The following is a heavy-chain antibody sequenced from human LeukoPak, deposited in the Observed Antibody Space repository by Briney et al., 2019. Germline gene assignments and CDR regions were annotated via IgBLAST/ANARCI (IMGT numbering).Heavy chain of an antibody. V-gene: IGHV1-18*01. CDR2: ISAYKCNT. D-gene: IGHD6-13*01. CDR1: GYTFTSYD. CDR3: MAAAGRNWFDP. J-gene: IGHJ5*02. Sequence: VASVRLSCTASGYTFTSYDMSWVRQAPGQGTKWMGWISAYKCNTNYAQKPQGRVTMTTDTSTSTAYMELRSLRSDDTSVYYCMAAAGRNWFDPWGQGTLVTVSS.